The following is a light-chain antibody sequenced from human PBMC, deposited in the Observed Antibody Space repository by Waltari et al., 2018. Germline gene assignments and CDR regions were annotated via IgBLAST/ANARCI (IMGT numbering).Light chain of an antibody. CDR1: NSDVGSYNH. CDR3: SSYAGNDLVI. V-gene: IGLV2-14*01. Sequence: QSALTQPASVSGSPGQSITISCTGTNSDVGSYNHVSWYQQPPGKAPKLMIYEVTNRPSGLSNRFSGSKSGNTASLTITELQAEDEADYYCSSYAGNDLVIFGGGTKLTVL. J-gene: IGLJ2*01. CDR2: EVT.